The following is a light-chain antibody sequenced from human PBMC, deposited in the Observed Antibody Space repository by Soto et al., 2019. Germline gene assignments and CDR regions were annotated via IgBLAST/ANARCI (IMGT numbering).Light chain of an antibody. Sequence: IQLTQSPSSLSASVGDRVTITCRASQGLSSYLAWYQQKPGKAPKLLIYAASTLQSGVPSRFSGSGSATEFTLTISSLQPDDFATYYCQQYNNYWTFGQGTKVDIK. V-gene: IGKV1-9*01. CDR2: AAS. CDR1: QGLSSY. CDR3: QQYNNYWT. J-gene: IGKJ1*01.